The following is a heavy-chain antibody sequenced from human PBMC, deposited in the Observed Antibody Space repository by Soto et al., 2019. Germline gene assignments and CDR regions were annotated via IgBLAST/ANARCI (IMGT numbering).Heavy chain of an antibody. CDR2: ISSSTSHT. Sequence: PGGSLRLSCAVSGFTFSDYYMTWIRQAPGKGLEWVSYISSSTSHTYYADSVKGRFTISRDNSKNTLYLQMNSLRAEDTAVYYCAKVIYSSRWADAFDIWGQGTMVTVSS. D-gene: IGHD6-13*01. V-gene: IGHV3-11*05. J-gene: IGHJ3*02. CDR3: AKVIYSSRWADAFDI. CDR1: GFTFSDYY.